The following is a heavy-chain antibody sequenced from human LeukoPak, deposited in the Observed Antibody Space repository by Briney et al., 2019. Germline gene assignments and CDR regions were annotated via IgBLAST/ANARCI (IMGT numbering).Heavy chain of an antibody. Sequence: ASVKVSCKVSGYTLTELSMHWVRQAPGKGLEWMGGFDPEDGETIYAQKFQGRVTMTEDTSTDTAYMELSSLRSEDTAVYYCARHHCDYGGNWFDPWGQGTLVTVSS. D-gene: IGHD4-23*01. CDR3: ARHHCDYGGNWFDP. V-gene: IGHV1-24*01. CDR1: GYTLTELS. J-gene: IGHJ5*02. CDR2: FDPEDGET.